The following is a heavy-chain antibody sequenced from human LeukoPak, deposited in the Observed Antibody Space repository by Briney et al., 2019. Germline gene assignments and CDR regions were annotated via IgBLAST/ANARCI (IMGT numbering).Heavy chain of an antibody. J-gene: IGHJ4*02. D-gene: IGHD3-22*01. CDR2: ISGSGGST. CDR3: AKASAMIVVISKHFDY. CDR1: GFTFSSYA. Sequence: GGSLRLSCAASGFTFSSYAMSWVRQAPGKGLEWVSAISGSGGSTYYADSVKGRFTISRDNSKNTLYLQMNSLRAEDTAVYYCAKASAMIVVISKHFDYWGQGTLVTVSS. V-gene: IGHV3-23*01.